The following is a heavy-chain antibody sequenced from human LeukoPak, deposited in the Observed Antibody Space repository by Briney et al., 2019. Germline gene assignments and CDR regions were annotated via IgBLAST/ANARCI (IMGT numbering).Heavy chain of an antibody. V-gene: IGHV4-39*07. CDR3: ASSGYYMGSGYFDL. J-gene: IGHJ2*01. CDR1: GASISTINRF. CDR2: IHYTGST. Sequence: SETLSLTCTVSGASISTINRFWAWIRQPPGKGLEWIGTIHYTGSTYYSPSLKSRVALSVDTSKNQFSLKLISMTAADTAVYYCASSGYYMGSGYFDLWGRGTLVTVSS. D-gene: IGHD3-22*01.